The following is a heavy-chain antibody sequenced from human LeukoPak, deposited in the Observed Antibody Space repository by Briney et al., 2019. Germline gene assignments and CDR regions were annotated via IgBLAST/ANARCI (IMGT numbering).Heavy chain of an antibody. Sequence: QPGGSLRLSCAASGFTFSSSSMTWVRQAPGKGLEWLSYISSTSSTIYYADSVKGRFTISRDNAKNSLYLQMNSLRAEDTAVYYCARDLLFDYWGQGTLVTVSS. CDR3: ARDLLFDY. V-gene: IGHV3-48*04. CDR2: ISSTSSTI. CDR1: GFTFSSSS. J-gene: IGHJ4*02. D-gene: IGHD2-15*01.